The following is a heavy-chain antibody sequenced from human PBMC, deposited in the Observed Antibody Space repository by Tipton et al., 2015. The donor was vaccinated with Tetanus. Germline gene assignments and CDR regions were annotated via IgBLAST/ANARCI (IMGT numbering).Heavy chain of an antibody. V-gene: IGHV4-4*01. CDR2: IYYSGTT. CDR3: ARTPDYYYGMDV. CDR1: GGPVSSSNW. Sequence: GFLRLSCDVSGGPVSSSNWWSWVRQAPGKGLEWIGEIYYSGTTNYNPSLKSRVTISTDKSKNQVSLRLNSVTAADTAVYFCARTPDYYYGMDVWGQGTTVTVSS. J-gene: IGHJ6*02.